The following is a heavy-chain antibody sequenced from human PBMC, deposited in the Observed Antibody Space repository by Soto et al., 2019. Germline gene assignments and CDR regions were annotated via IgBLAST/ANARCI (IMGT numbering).Heavy chain of an antibody. CDR1: GLTTSRYG. V-gene: IGHV3-30*03. D-gene: IGHD5-18*01. CDR2: ISYDGTYK. Sequence: QVQLVESGGGVVQPGRSLTLSCATSGLTTSRYGMHWVRQAPGKGLEWVAVISYDGTYKYYGDSVKGRFTISKENFKNAPFLQINNVRPADTAVYYCAVALLPKSYYYYGLDVWGQGTTVTVSS. CDR3: AVALLPKSYYYYGLDV. J-gene: IGHJ6*02.